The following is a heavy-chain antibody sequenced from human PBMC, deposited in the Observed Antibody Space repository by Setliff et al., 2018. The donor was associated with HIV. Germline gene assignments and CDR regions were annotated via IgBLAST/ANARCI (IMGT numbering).Heavy chain of an antibody. J-gene: IGHJ4*02. CDR2: IYKSGTT. V-gene: IGHV4-59*08. CDR3: GRLSETAMASFDS. D-gene: IGHD2-21*02. CDR1: GGSVNSYH. Sequence: SETLSLTCSVSGGSVNSYHWSWIRQPPGKGLEWIGYIYKSGTTNYSPSLKSRVTISAGPSKNQFSLKLTSVTAADTAVYYCGRLSETAMASFDSWGQGILVTVSS.